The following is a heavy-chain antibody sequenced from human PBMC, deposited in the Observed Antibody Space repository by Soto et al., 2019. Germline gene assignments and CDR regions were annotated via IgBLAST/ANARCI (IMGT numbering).Heavy chain of an antibody. CDR1: GGSISSGGYY. Sequence: SETLSLTCTVSGGSISSGGYYWSRIRQHPGKGLEWIGYIYYSGSTYYNPSLKSRVTISVDTSKKQFSLKLSSVTAEDTAVYNCARGSCYYACHIWGQGIRDTVP. CDR3: ARGSCYYACHI. J-gene: IGHJ3*02. D-gene: IGHD3-3*01. V-gene: IGHV4-31*03. CDR2: IYYSGST.